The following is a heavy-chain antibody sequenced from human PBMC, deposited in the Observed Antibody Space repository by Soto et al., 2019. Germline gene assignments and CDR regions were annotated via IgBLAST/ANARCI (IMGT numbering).Heavy chain of an antibody. J-gene: IGHJ5*02. Sequence: QLQLQESGSGLVKPSQTLSLTYAVSGGSISSGGYSWSWIRQPPGKGLEWIGYIYHSGSTYYNPSLKSRVTISVDRSKKQFSLKLSSVTAADTAVYYCARQVTEENWFDPWGQGTLVTVSS. CDR3: ARQVTEENWFDP. CDR2: IYHSGST. CDR1: GGSISSGGYS. D-gene: IGHD2-21*02. V-gene: IGHV4-30-2*01.